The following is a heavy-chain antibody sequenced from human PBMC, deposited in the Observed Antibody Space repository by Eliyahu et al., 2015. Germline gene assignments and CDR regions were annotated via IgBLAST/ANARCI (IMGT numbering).Heavy chain of an antibody. V-gene: IGHV3-23*01. CDR3: AKHKALTAGSFDH. Sequence: EVQLLESGGGLVQPGGSLRLSCAASGFTFNNYAMSWVSGISGSGDSTYYADSVKGRFTISRDNSKNFLYLQMDSLRAEDTALYYCAKHKALTAGSFDHWGQGTLVTVSS. J-gene: IGHJ4*02. CDR2: ISGSGDST. CDR1: GFTFNNYA.